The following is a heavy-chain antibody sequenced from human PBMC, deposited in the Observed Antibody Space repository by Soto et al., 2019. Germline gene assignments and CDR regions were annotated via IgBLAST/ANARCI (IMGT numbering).Heavy chain of an antibody. CDR2: INPAGTIT. J-gene: IGHJ5*02. CDR3: TSDTVGLMDT. Sequence: QPGGSLRLSCAASGFPFSHYWMHWVRQTPGKGLVWVSRINPAGTITNYADSVEGRFTISRDNADSALFLQMNSLSAEDTAIYYCTSDTVGLMDTWGQGTLVTVSS. CDR1: GFPFSHYW. D-gene: IGHD3-16*01. V-gene: IGHV3-74*01.